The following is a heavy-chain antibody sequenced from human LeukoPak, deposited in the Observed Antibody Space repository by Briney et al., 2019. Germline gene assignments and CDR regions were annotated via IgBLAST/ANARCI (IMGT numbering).Heavy chain of an antibody. CDR1: GFTFSSYA. D-gene: IGHD5-18*01. V-gene: IGHV3-23*01. CDR3: ARRKWLHDAFDI. J-gene: IGHJ3*02. CDR2: ISGSGGST. Sequence: GGSLRLSCAASGFTFSSYAMSWVRQAPGKGLEWVSAISGSGGSTYYADSVKGRFTISRDNSKNTLYLQMNSLRAEDTAVYYCARRKWLHDAFDIWDQGTMVTVSS.